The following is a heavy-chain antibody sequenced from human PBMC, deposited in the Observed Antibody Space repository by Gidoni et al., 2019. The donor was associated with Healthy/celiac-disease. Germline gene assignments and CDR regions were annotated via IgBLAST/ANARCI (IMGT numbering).Heavy chain of an antibody. CDR1: GFTVSSNY. CDR3: ARWLHHGSDYFDY. D-gene: IGHD5-12*01. V-gene: IGHV3-66*02. Sequence: EVQLVESGGGLVQPGGSLRLSWAASGFTVSSNYMSWVRQAPGKGLEWVSVIYSGGSTYYADSVKGRFTISRDNSKNTLYLQMNSLRAEDTAVYYCARWLHHGSDYFDYWGQGTLVTVSS. CDR2: IYSGGST. J-gene: IGHJ4*02.